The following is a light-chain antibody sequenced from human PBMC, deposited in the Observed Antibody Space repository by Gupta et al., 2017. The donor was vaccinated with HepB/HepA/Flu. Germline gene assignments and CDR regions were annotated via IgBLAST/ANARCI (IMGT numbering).Light chain of an antibody. CDR3: QQYETSIP. CDR1: QTLTNIY. J-gene: IGKJ5*01. CDR2: RAS. V-gene: IGKV3-20*01. Sequence: EIVLMQSPGTLSLSPGEGATLACRASQTLTNIYLAWYQQKPGQAPRLLIYRASNRATGIPDRFTGSGSGTDFTLTISRLESDDFAVYYCQQYETSIPFGQGTRLDIK.